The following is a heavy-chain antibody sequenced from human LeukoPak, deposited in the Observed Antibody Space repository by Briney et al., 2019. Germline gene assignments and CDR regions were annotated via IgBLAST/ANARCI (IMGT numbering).Heavy chain of an antibody. CDR1: GYTFTSYA. Sequence: ASVKVSCKASGYTFTSYAMNWVRQAPGQGPEWMGWINTNTGNPTYAQGFTGRFVFSLDTSVSTAYLQISSLKAEDTAVYYCARGGEIAAADNYYYYYMDVWGKGTTVTVSS. V-gene: IGHV7-4-1*02. CDR2: INTNTGNP. D-gene: IGHD6-13*01. CDR3: ARGGEIAAADNYYYYYMDV. J-gene: IGHJ6*03.